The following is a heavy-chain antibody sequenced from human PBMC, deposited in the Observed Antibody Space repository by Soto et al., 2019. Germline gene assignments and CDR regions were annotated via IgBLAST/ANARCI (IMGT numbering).Heavy chain of an antibody. D-gene: IGHD4-17*01. CDR3: ASRTVTTFNAFDI. CDR2: LYESENI. CDR1: GGSIRRTNYY. Sequence: QLQLQESGPGLVRPAETLSLTCTVSGGSIRRTNYYWGWIRQPPGEGLEWIGSLYESENIYYNPSLKSRVTISLDTSKNQFSLRLRSVTAADTAVFYCASRTVTTFNAFDIWGQGTMVTVSS. V-gene: IGHV4-39*01. J-gene: IGHJ3*02.